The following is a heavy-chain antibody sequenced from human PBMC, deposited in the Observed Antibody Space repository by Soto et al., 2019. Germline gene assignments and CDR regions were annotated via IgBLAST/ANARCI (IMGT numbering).Heavy chain of an antibody. V-gene: IGHV3-23*01. CDR1: GFTFSSHA. CDR2: ISDSGDRS. Sequence: GGSLRLSCAASGFTFSSHAMSWVRQAPGKGLEWVSGISDSGDRSDYAGSVKGRFFSSRDNSKNTLYLQMNSLRAEDTAVYYCAKGGRNVMVMPATFDAFDIWGQGTMVTVSS. CDR3: AKGGRNVMVMPATFDAFDI. J-gene: IGHJ3*02. D-gene: IGHD2-15*01.